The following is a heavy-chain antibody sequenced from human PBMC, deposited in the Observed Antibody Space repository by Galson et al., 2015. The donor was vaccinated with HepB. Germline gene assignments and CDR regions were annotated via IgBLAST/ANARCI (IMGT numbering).Heavy chain of an antibody. V-gene: IGHV4-39*01. CDR1: Y. CDR2: IYYSGST. D-gene: IGHD3-10*01. CDR3: AKYGSGTN. J-gene: IGHJ4*02. Sequence: YCGWIRQPPGKGLEWIGSIYYSGSTYYNPSLRSRVTISIDTSTNQFSVTLNSVTAADTAVYYCAKYGSGTNWGQGTLVTVSS.